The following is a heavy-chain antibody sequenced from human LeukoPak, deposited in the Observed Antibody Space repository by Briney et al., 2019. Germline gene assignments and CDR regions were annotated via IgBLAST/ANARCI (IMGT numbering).Heavy chain of an antibody. J-gene: IGHJ4*02. CDR2: IYYSGST. CDR3: ARVLLWFGDFDY. Sequence: PSETLSLTCTVSGGSISSGDYYWSWIRQPPGKGLEWIGYIYYSGSTYYNPSLKSRVTISVDTPKNQFSLKLSSVTAADTAVYYCARVLLWFGDFDYWGQGTLVTVSS. CDR1: GGSISSGDYY. V-gene: IGHV4-30-4*08. D-gene: IGHD3-10*01.